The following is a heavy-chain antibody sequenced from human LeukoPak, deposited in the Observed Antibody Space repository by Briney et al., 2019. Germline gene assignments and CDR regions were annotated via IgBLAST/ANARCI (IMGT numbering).Heavy chain of an antibody. V-gene: IGHV3-30*04. CDR2: ISYDARNK. J-gene: IGHJ3*02. Sequence: GGSLRLSCAASAFTFSAFAMHWVRQAPGKGLEWVAAISYDARNKYYAVSVRGRFTISRDNSRNTLFLQLNSLKAEDTAVYFCARGTTDIVADISDAFDIWGQGSVVTVSS. CDR3: ARGTTDIVADISDAFDI. CDR1: AFTFSAFA. D-gene: IGHD5-12*01.